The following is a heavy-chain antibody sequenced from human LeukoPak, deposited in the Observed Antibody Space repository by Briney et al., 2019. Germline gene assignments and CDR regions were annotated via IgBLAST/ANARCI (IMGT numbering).Heavy chain of an antibody. CDR3: ASTRTLSYYYYMDV. V-gene: IGHV4-38-2*02. J-gene: IGHJ6*03. CDR1: GYSITSGYY. Sequence: SETLSLTCTVSGYSITSGYYWGWIRQPPGKGLEWIGSIYHSGSTFYNPSLKSRVTISVDTSKNQFSLKLSSVTAADMAVYYCASTRTLSYYYYMDVWGKGTTVTVSS. CDR2: IYHSGST.